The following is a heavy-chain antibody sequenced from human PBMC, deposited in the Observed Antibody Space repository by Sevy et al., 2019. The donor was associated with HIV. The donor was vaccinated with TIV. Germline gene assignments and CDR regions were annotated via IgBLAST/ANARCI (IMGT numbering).Heavy chain of an antibody. V-gene: IGHV4-59*01. CDR1: GGSINPYY. CDR3: ARDRENFQH. CDR2: FYYRGST. Sequence: ETLSLTCTVSGGSINPYYWTWIRQPPGKGLEWIGYFYYRGSTKYNPSLKGRATMSVDTSKKQFSLHLSSVTAADTAVYFCARDRENFQHWGRGILVTVSS. J-gene: IGHJ1*01.